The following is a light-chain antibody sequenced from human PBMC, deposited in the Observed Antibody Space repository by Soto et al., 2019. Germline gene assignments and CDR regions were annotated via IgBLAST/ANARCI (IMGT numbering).Light chain of an antibody. V-gene: IGKV3-11*01. CDR1: QSIGYY. Sequence: EIVLTQSPATLSLSPGERATLSCRASQSIGYYLAWYQEKPCQAPRLLIYDASIRATGIPARFSGSGSGTEFTLTISSLQSEDFAVYYCQQRSNWPPLTFGQGTRLQIK. CDR2: DAS. CDR3: QQRSNWPPLT. J-gene: IGKJ5*01.